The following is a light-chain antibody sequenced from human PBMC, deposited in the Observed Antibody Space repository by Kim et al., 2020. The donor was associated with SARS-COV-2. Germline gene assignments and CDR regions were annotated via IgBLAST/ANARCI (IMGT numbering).Light chain of an antibody. CDR1: NIGSKS. CDR2: YDT. V-gene: IGLV3-21*04. CDR3: QVWDSSSDHVM. J-gene: IGLJ3*02. Sequence: SYELTQPPSVSVAPGKTAKITCGAYNIGSKSVHWYQRKPGQAPVLVISYDTDRPSGIPERFSGSNSGNTATLIISRVEAGDEADYYCQVWDSSSDHVMFGGGTQLTVL.